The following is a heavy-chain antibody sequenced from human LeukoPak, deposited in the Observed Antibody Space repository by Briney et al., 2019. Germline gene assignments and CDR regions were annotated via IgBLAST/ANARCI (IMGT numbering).Heavy chain of an antibody. Sequence: GASVKVSCKVSGYTLPELSMQWVRQAPGKGLEWMGGLDPEDDETIYTQKFRGRVTMTEDTSTDTAYMELSSLTSEDTAIYYCATSRTGRVVAISGSYSDYWGQGTLVTVSS. CDR1: GYTLPELS. V-gene: IGHV1-24*01. CDR2: LDPEDDET. CDR3: ATSRTGRVVAISGSYSDY. J-gene: IGHJ4*02. D-gene: IGHD3-22*01.